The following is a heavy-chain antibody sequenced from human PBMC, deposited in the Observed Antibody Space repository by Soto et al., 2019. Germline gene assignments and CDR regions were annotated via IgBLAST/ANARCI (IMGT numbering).Heavy chain of an antibody. V-gene: IGHV3-9*01. CDR3: AKETSSQGLFDY. D-gene: IGHD6-13*01. Sequence: GGSLRLSCAASGFTFDDYAMHWVRQAPGKGLEWVSIISWNSGNTAYADSVRGRFSISRDNAKNSLYLQMDSLRAEDTALYYCAKETSSQGLFDYWGQGTLVTVSS. CDR2: ISWNSGNT. CDR1: GFTFDDYA. J-gene: IGHJ4*02.